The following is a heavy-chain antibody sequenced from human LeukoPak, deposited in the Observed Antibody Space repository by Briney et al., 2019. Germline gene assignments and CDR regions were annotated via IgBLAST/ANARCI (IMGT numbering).Heavy chain of an antibody. CDR1: GYTFTSYY. CDR3: AKDLGDSLYYYYGMDV. Sequence: ASVKVSCKASGYTFTSYYMHWVRQAPGQGLEWMGIINPSGGSIYYADSVKGRFTIPRDNSKNTLYLQMNSLRAEDTAVYYCAKDLGDSLYYYYGMDVWGQETTVTVSS. CDR2: INPSGGSI. J-gene: IGHJ6*02. D-gene: IGHD2-21*02. V-gene: IGHV1-46*04.